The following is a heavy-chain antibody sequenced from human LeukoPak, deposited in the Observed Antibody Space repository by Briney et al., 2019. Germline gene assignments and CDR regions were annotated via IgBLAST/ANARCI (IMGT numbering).Heavy chain of an antibody. J-gene: IGHJ6*03. CDR3: VKGAWLELTNYYYMDV. Sequence: GGSLRLSCAASGFTFSSYGMHWVRQAPGKGLEWVAFIRYDGSNKYYADSVKGRFTISRDNSKNTLYLQMNSLRAEDTAVYYCVKGAWLELTNYYYMDVWGKGTTVTVSS. CDR2: IRYDGSNK. CDR1: GFTFSSYG. D-gene: IGHD1-7*01. V-gene: IGHV3-30*02.